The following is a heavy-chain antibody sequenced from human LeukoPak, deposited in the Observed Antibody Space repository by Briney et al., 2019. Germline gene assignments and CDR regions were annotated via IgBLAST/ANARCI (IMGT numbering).Heavy chain of an antibody. CDR1: GFTFSSYG. CDR2: ISGSGGST. J-gene: IGHJ4*02. D-gene: IGHD5-12*01. CDR3: ARGPSGYHNT. V-gene: IGHV3-23*01. Sequence: GGTLRLSCAASGFTFSSYGMSWVRQAPGKGLEWVSAISGSGGSTYYADSVKGRFTISRDNSMNTLYLQMNSLRAEDTAVYYCARGPSGYHNTGGQGTLVAVSS.